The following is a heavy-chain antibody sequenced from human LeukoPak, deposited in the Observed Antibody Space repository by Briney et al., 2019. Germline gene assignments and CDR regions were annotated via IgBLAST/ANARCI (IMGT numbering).Heavy chain of an antibody. CDR1: GGTFSSYA. D-gene: IGHD2-15*01. CDR3: AREECSGGSCYFDY. Sequence: SVKVSCKASGGTFSSYAISWVRQAPGQGLEWMGGIIPIFDTANYAQKFQGRVTITADESTSTAYMELSSLRSEDTAVYYCAREECSGGSCYFDYWGQGTLVTVSS. V-gene: IGHV1-69*01. J-gene: IGHJ4*02. CDR2: IIPIFDTA.